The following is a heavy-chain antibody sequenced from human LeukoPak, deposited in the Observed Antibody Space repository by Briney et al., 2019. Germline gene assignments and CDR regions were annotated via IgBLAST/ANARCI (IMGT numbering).Heavy chain of an antibody. D-gene: IGHD3-22*01. CDR3: AKAYYYDSSGYSDTIFDY. Sequence: GGSLRLSCAASGLTFSSYAMSWVRQAPGKGLEWVSAISGSGGSTYYADSVKGRFTISRDNSKNTLYLQMNSLRAEDTAVYYCAKAYYYDSSGYSDTIFDYWGQGTLVTVSS. CDR1: GLTFSSYA. V-gene: IGHV3-23*01. J-gene: IGHJ4*02. CDR2: ISGSGGST.